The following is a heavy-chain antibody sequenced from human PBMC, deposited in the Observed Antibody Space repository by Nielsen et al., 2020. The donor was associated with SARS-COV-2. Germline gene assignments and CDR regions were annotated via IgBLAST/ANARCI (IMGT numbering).Heavy chain of an antibody. V-gene: IGHV3-30*18. J-gene: IGHJ5*02. CDR1: GFTFSSYS. CDR2: ISYDGSNK. CDR3: AKGLGWFDP. D-gene: IGHD3-16*01. Sequence: GESLKISCAASGFTFSSYSMNWVRQAPGKGLEWVAVISYDGSNKYYADSVKGRFTISRDNSKNTLYLQMNSLRAEDTAVYYCAKGLGWFDPWGQGTLVTVSS.